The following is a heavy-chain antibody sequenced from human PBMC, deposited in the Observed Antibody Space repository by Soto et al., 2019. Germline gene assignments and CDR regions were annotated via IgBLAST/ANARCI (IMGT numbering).Heavy chain of an antibody. J-gene: IGHJ4*02. CDR2: ISYDGSNK. CDR1: GFTFSSYA. CDR3: ASISTYYYDSSGYPWLLPLDY. V-gene: IGHV3-30-3*01. Sequence: PGGSLRLSCAASGFTFSSYAMHWVRQAPGKGLEWVAVISYDGSNKYYADSVKGRFTISRDNSKNTLYLQMNSLRAEDTAVYYCASISTYYYDSSGYPWLLPLDYWGQ. D-gene: IGHD3-22*01.